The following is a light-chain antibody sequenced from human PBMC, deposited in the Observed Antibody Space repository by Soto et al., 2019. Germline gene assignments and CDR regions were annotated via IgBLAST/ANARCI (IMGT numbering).Light chain of an antibody. J-gene: IGKJ2*01. CDR2: AVS. Sequence: EILMTQSPATLSVSPGDRAILSCRASQSVKSNLAWFQQKPGQAPRLLIYAVSTRATGIPARFSGSGSETEFTLTISSLQSEDFAVYYCQQYEQWPPYTFGQGTKLEIK. CDR1: QSVKSN. V-gene: IGKV3-15*01. CDR3: QQYEQWPPYT.